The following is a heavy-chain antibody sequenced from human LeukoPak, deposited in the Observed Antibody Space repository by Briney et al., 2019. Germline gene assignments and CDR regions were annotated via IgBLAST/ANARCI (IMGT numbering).Heavy chain of an antibody. Sequence: PSETLSLTCAVYGGSFSGYYWSWIRQPPGKGLEWIGEINHSGSTNYNPSLKSRVTISVDTSKNQFSLKLSSVTAADTAVYYCATYWELNAFDIWGQGTMVTVPS. V-gene: IGHV4-34*01. CDR1: GGSFSGYY. D-gene: IGHD1-26*01. J-gene: IGHJ3*02. CDR3: ATYWELNAFDI. CDR2: INHSGST.